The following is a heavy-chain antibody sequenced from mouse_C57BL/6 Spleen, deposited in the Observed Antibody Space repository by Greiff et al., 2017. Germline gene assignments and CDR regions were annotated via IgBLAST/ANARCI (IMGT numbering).Heavy chain of an antibody. D-gene: IGHD3-1*01. J-gene: IGHJ2*01. CDR2: IYPGDGDT. CDR3: ARGNTHSSRYYFDY. V-gene: IGHV1-82*01. Sequence: VQLQQSGPELVKPGASVKISCKASGYAFSSSWMNWVKQRPGKGLEWIGRIYPGDGDTNYNGKFKGKATLTADKSSSTAYMHLSSLTSEDSAVYFCARGNTHSSRYYFDYWGQGTTLTVSS. CDR1: GYAFSSSW.